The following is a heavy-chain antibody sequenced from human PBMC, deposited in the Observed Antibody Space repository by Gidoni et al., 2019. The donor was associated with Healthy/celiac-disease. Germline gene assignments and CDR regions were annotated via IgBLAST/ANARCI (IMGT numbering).Heavy chain of an antibody. CDR2: ISSSSSTI. CDR3: ARDRYYGSGRVGFDY. CDR1: GFTFSSYS. Sequence: EVQLVESGGGLVQPGGPLRPSCAASGFTFSSYSMNWVRQAPGKGLEWVSYISSSSSTIYYADSVKGRFTISRDNAKNSLYLQMNSLRAEDTAVYYCARDRYYGSGRVGFDYWGQGTLVTVSS. J-gene: IGHJ4*02. D-gene: IGHD3-10*01. V-gene: IGHV3-48*01.